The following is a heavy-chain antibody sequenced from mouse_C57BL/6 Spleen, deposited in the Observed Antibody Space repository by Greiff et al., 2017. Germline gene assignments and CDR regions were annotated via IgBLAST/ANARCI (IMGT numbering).Heavy chain of an antibody. V-gene: IGHV1-55*01. CDR1: GYTFTSYW. J-gene: IGHJ4*01. CDR2: IYPGSGST. CDR3: ARRAYGSIYYAMDY. Sequence: VQLQQSGAELVKPGASVKMSCKASGYTFTSYWITWVKQRPGQGLEWIGDIYPGSGSTNYNEKFKSKATLTVDTSSSTAYMQLSSLTSEDSAVYYCARRAYGSIYYAMDYWGQGTSGTVSS. D-gene: IGHD1-1*01.